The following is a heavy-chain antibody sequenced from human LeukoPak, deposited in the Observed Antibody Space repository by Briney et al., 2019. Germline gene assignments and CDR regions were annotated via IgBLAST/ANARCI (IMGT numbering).Heavy chain of an antibody. CDR1: GYTFTSYA. J-gene: IGHJ5*02. Sequence: GASVKVSCKASGYTFTSYAMHWVRQAPGQRLEWMGWINAGNGNTKYSQEFQGRVTITRDTSASTAYMELSSLRSEDTAVYYCAREGIMITFGGVIATNWFDPWGQGTLVTVSS. V-gene: IGHV1-3*03. CDR2: INAGNGNT. D-gene: IGHD3-16*02. CDR3: AREGIMITFGGVIATNWFDP.